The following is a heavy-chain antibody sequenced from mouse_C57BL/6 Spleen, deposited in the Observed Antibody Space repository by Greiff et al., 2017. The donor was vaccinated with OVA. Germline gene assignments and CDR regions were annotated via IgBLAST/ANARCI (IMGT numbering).Heavy chain of an antibody. V-gene: IGHV7-3*01. CDR1: GFTFTDYY. CDR3: ARYTVVGRYFDV. CDR2: IRNKANGYTT. J-gene: IGHJ1*03. D-gene: IGHD1-1*01. Sequence: EVNLVESGGGLVQPGGSLSLSCAASGFTFTDYYMSWVRQPPGKALEWLGFIRNKANGYTTEYSASVKGRFTISRDNSQSILYLQMNALRAEDSATYYCARYTVVGRYFDVWGTGTTVTVSS.